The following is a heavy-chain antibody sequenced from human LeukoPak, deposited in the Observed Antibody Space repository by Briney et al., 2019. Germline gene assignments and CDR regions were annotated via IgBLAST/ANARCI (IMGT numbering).Heavy chain of an antibody. CDR1: GGSISSYY. V-gene: IGHV4-59*01. Sequence: PSETLSLTCTVSGGSISSYYWSWIRHPPGKGLEWIGYIYYSGSTNYNPSLKSRVTISVDTSKNQFSLKLSSVTAADTAVYYCARVRIAAAGTVHYFDYWGQGTLVTVSS. CDR2: IYYSGST. J-gene: IGHJ4*02. D-gene: IGHD6-13*01. CDR3: ARVRIAAAGTVHYFDY.